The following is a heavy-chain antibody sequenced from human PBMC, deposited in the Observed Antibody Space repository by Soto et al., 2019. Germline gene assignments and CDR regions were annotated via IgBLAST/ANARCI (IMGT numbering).Heavy chain of an antibody. V-gene: IGHV3-11*01. CDR3: VSRYCSSTSCYALPDAFDS. CDR2: ISSSGSTI. D-gene: IGHD2-2*01. Sequence: LRLSCAASGFTFSDYYMSWIRQAPGKGLEWVSYISSSGSTIYYADSVKGRFNISRNNAKKSLYLQMNSLRAEDTAVYYCVSRYCSSTSCYALPDAFDSWGQGTMVTVSS. CDR1: GFTFSDYY. J-gene: IGHJ3*02.